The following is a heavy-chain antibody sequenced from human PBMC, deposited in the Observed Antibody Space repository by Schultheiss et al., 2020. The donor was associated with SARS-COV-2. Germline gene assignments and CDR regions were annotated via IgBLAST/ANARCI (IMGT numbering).Heavy chain of an antibody. Sequence: SETLSLTCTVSGGSISSSSYYWGWIRQPPGKGLEWIGSIYYSGSTYYNPSLKSRVTISVDTSKNQFSLKLSSVTAADTAVYYCARVSKTTSVLLWFRELGGMDVWGQGTTVTVSS. D-gene: IGHD3-10*01. CDR1: GGSISSSSYY. J-gene: IGHJ6*02. CDR2: IYYSGST. V-gene: IGHV4-39*01. CDR3: ARVSKTTSVLLWFRELGGMDV.